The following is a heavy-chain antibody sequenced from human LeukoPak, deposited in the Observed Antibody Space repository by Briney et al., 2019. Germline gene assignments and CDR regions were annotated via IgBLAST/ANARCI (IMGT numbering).Heavy chain of an antibody. CDR3: SRDGGEGGNSAFDI. J-gene: IGHJ3*02. CDR2: IRTRINSSTT. D-gene: IGHD4-23*01. Sequence: GGSLRLSCAASGFIFSDYIMDWVRQAPGKGLEGGGRIRTRINSSTTEYAASVKGRFTISRDDSKNSMYLHMNSLKTEDTAVYHCSRDGGEGGNSAFDIWGQGTMVTVSS. CDR1: GFIFSDYI. V-gene: IGHV3-72*01.